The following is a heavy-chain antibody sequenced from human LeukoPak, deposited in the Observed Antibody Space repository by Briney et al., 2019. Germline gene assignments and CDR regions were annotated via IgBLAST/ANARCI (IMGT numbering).Heavy chain of an antibody. CDR2: INPNSGGT. Sequence: ASVKVSCKASGYTFTGYYMHWVRQAPGQGLEWMGWINPNSGGTNYAQKFQGRVTMTRDTSISTAYMELSRLRSDDTAVYYCARVGYYSGYDRFWYFDLWGRGTLVTVSS. V-gene: IGHV1-2*02. J-gene: IGHJ2*01. CDR3: ARVGYYSGYDRFWYFDL. D-gene: IGHD5-12*01. CDR1: GYTFTGYY.